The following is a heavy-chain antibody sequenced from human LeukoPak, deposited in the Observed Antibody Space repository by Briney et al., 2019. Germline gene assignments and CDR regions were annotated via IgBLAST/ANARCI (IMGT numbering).Heavy chain of an antibody. J-gene: IGHJ4*02. Sequence: PSETLSLTCTVSGGSISSYYWSWIRQPAGKGLEWIGRIYTSGSTNYNPSLKSRVTMSVGTSKNQFALKLSSVTAADTAVYYCARVGRYGSGSSTFDYWGQGTLVTVSS. CDR1: GGSISSYY. CDR3: ARVGRYGSGSSTFDY. CDR2: IYTSGST. V-gene: IGHV4-4*07. D-gene: IGHD3-10*01.